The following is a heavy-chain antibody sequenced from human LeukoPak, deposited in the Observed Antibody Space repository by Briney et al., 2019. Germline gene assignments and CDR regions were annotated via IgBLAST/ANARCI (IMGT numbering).Heavy chain of an antibody. CDR2: VSGSGGST. CDR3: AKDDFNEDTGPEYFQH. V-gene: IGHV3-23*01. CDR1: GFTFSSYA. D-gene: IGHD5-18*01. J-gene: IGHJ1*01. Sequence: PGGSLRLSCAASGFTFSSYAMSWVRQAPGKGLEWVSAVSGSGGSTYYADSVKGRFTISRDNSKNTLYLQMNSLRAEDTAVYYCAKDDFNEDTGPEYFQHWGQGTLVTVSS.